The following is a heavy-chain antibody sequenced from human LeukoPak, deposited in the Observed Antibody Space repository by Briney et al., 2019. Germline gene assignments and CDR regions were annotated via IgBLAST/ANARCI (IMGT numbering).Heavy chain of an antibody. J-gene: IGHJ5*02. D-gene: IGHD3-3*01. Sequence: GGSLRLSCAASGFTFSSYWMHWVRHAPGKGLVWVSRIKRDGSATNYADSVKGRFTISRDNAKNTLYLQMNSLRAEDTAVYYCAREDDFWSGYYHNWFDPGGQGTLVAVSA. CDR1: GFTFSSYW. CDR2: IKRDGSAT. V-gene: IGHV3-74*01. CDR3: AREDDFWSGYYHNWFDP.